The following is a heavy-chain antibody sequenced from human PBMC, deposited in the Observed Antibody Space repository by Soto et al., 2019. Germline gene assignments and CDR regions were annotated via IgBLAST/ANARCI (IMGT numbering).Heavy chain of an antibody. D-gene: IGHD1-1*01. CDR2: IYNSGTT. CDR1: GVSITRYY. J-gene: IGHJ5*02. V-gene: IGHV4-59*01. Sequence: SETLSLTCTVSGVSITRYYWSWIRQSPGKGLQWIGCIYNSGTTSYNPSLKSRVTISQDTSKNQFSLKLNSVTAADTAVYYCAREDWNDVSWLDPWGQGTLVTVSS. CDR3: AREDWNDVSWLDP.